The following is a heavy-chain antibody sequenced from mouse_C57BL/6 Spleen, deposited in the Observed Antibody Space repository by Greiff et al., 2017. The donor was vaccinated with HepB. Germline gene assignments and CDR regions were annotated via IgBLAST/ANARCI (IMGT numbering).Heavy chain of an antibody. CDR3: TPHYGSSYVGY. V-gene: IGHV14-1*01. J-gene: IGHJ2*01. Sequence: DVKLQESGAELVRPGASVKLSCTASGFNIKDYYMHWVKQRPEQGLEWIGRIDPEDGDTEYAPKFQGKATMTADTSSNTAYLQLSSLTSEDTAVYYCTPHYGSSYVGYWGQGTTLTVSS. CDR1: GFNIKDYY. D-gene: IGHD1-1*01. CDR2: IDPEDGDT.